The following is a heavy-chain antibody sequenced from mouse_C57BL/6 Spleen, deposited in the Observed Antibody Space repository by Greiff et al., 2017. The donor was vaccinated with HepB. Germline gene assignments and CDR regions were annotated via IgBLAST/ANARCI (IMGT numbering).Heavy chain of an antibody. Sequence: QVQLKQSGAELVMPGASVKLSCKASGYTFTSYWMHWVKQRPGQGLEWIGEIDPSDSYTNYNQKFKGKSTLTVDKSSSTAYMQLSSLTSEDSAVYYCASGSGYLYYFDYWGQGTTLTVSS. V-gene: IGHV1-69*01. CDR1: GYTFTSYW. J-gene: IGHJ2*01. CDR3: ASGSGYLYYFDY. D-gene: IGHD3-2*02. CDR2: IDPSDSYT.